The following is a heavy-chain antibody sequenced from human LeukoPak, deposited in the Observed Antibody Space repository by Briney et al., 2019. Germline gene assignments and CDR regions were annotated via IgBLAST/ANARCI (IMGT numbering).Heavy chain of an antibody. CDR3: AKGAGWDYYYGMDV. D-gene: IGHD6-19*01. CDR2: ISSSSYYI. CDR1: GFTFSSYT. J-gene: IGHJ6*02. V-gene: IGHV3-21*04. Sequence: GGSLRLSCAASGFTFSSYTMNWVRQAPGKGLEWVSSISSSSYYIYYADSVKGRFTISRDNAKNSLYLQMNSLRAEDTAVYYCAKGAGWDYYYGMDVWGQGATVTVSS.